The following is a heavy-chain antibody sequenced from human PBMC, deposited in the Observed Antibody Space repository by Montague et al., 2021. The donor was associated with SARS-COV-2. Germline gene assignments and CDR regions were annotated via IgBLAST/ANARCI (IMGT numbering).Heavy chain of an antibody. CDR2: IYYSGST. CDR3: ASALYYDILTGWYGMDV. Sequence: SETLSLTCTVSGGSISSSSYYWGWIRQPPGKGLEWIGSIYYSGSTYYNPSLKSRVTISVDTSKNQFSLKLSSVTAADTAVYYCASALYYDILTGWYGMDVWGQGTTVTVSS. CDR1: GGSISSSSYY. J-gene: IGHJ6*02. D-gene: IGHD3-9*01. V-gene: IGHV4-39*01.